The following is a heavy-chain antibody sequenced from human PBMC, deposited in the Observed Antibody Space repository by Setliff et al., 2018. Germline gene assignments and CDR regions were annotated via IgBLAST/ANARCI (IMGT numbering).Heavy chain of an antibody. CDR3: ARDEDYFDTSGYRDN. Sequence: GGSLRLSCAASGFTFSRYSMTWVRQAPGKGLEWVSSISKSSSYIYYADSVKGRFAVSRDNADNSLYLQMNSLRAEDTAVYYCARDEDYFDTSGYRDNWGQGTLVTVSS. D-gene: IGHD3-22*01. J-gene: IGHJ4*02. V-gene: IGHV3-21*01. CDR2: ISKSSSYI. CDR1: GFTFSRYS.